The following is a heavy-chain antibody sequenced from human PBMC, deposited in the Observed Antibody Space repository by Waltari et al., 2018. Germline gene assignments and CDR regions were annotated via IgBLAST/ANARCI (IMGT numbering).Heavy chain of an antibody. CDR3: ARKLGYRGAFDI. D-gene: IGHD6-13*01. Sequence: QVQLQESGPGLVKPSETLSLTCTVSGGSISSHYWSWIRQPPGKGLEWIGYIYYSGSTNYNPSLKSRVTISVDTSKNQFSLKLSSVTAADTAVYYCARKLGYRGAFDIWGQGTMVTVSS. J-gene: IGHJ3*02. CDR1: GGSISSHY. CDR2: IYYSGST. V-gene: IGHV4-59*11.